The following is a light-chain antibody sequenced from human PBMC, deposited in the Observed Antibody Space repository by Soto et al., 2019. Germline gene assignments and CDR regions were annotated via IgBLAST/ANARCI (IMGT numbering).Light chain of an antibody. V-gene: IGKV3-15*01. CDR3: QPYNTWPLT. Sequence: EVLRTQSAATRSVAPGERVTLSCRSSQGIGDTLAWYQQKPGQTPRLLIYDTSTRATGVPARFSGSRSGPEFTLTINSLQSEDFAIYYCQPYNTWPLTFGGGTKVESK. CDR2: DTS. J-gene: IGKJ4*01. CDR1: QGIGDT.